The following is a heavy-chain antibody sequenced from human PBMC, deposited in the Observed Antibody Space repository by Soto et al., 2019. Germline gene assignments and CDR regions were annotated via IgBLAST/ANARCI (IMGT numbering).Heavy chain of an antibody. CDR3: ARGYRWGMDV. CDR1: EFTFSNYW. J-gene: IGHJ6*02. CDR2: INGDGSNT. D-gene: IGHD3-16*02. V-gene: IGHV3-74*01. Sequence: EVQLVESGGGLVQPGGSLRLSCAASEFTFSNYWFHWVRQTPGKGLMWVSRINGDGSNTFYADSVKGRFTISRDNAKNTLYLQMNRLRAEDTALYYCARGYRWGMDVWGQGTTVTVSS.